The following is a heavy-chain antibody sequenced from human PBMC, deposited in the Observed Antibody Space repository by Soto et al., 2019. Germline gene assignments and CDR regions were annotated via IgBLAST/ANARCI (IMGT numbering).Heavy chain of an antibody. CDR3: ARDGQPDFTVSKGNPFDY. CDR2: IIPILGIA. Sequence: QVQLVQSGAEVKKPGSSVKVSCKASGGTFSSYTISWVRQAPGQGLEWMGRIIPILGIANYAQKFQGRVTITAEKSTSTAYMELSSLRSEDTAVYYCARDGQPDFTVSKGNPFDYWGQGTLVTVSS. CDR1: GGTFSSYT. J-gene: IGHJ4*02. V-gene: IGHV1-69*08. D-gene: IGHD4-4*01.